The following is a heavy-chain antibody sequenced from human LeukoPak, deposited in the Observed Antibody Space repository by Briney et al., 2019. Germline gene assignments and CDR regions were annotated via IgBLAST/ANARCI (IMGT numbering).Heavy chain of an antibody. D-gene: IGHD3-16*02. Sequence: SVKVSCKASGGTFSSYAISWVRQAPGQGLEWMGRIIPILGIANYAQKFQGRVTITADKSTSTAYMELSSLRSEDTAVYYGASDMKGYYVWGSYRHDAFDIWGQGTMVTVSS. CDR3: ASDMKGYYVWGSYRHDAFDI. CDR1: GGTFSSYA. J-gene: IGHJ3*02. CDR2: IIPILGIA. V-gene: IGHV1-69*04.